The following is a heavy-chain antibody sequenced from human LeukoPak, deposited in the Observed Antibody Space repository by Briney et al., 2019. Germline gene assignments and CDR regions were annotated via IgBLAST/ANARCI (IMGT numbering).Heavy chain of an antibody. V-gene: IGHV3-21*01. J-gene: IGHJ4*02. CDR1: GFTFSSYS. CDR3: ARGGAAIYDY. Sequence: GGSLRLSCAASGFTFSSYSMNWVRQAPGPGLEWVSSISSSSSYIYYADSVKGRFTISRDNAKNSLYLQMNSLRAEDTAVYYCARGGAAIYDYWGQGTLVTVSS. CDR2: ISSSSSYI. D-gene: IGHD5-18*01.